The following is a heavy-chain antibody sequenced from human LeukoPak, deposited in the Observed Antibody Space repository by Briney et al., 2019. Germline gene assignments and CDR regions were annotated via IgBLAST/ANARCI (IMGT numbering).Heavy chain of an antibody. CDR3: ARGVSGSQFDY. V-gene: IGHV3-23*01. CDR2: ISGSGGST. CDR1: GFTFSSYA. Sequence: GGSLRLSCAASGFTFSSYAMSWVRQAPGKGLEWVSAISGSGGSTYYADSVKGRFTISRDNSKNMVYFQMNSLRVEDTAVYYCARGVSGSQFDYWGQGSLVTVSS. J-gene: IGHJ4*02. D-gene: IGHD1-26*01.